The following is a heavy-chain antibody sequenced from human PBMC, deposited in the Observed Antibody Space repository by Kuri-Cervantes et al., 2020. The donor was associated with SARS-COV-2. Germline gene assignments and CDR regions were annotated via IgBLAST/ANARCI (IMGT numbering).Heavy chain of an antibody. CDR3: ARGVVGYCTNGVCYRPYYYGMDV. CDR2: INHSGST. J-gene: IGHJ6*02. D-gene: IGHD2-8*01. Sequence: SETLSLTCAVYGGSFSGYYWSWIRQPPGKGLEWIGEINHSGSTNYNPSLKSRVTISVETSKNQFSLKLSSVTAADTAVYYCARGVVGYCTNGVCYRPYYYGMDVWGQGTTVTVSS. V-gene: IGHV4-34*01. CDR1: GGSFSGYY.